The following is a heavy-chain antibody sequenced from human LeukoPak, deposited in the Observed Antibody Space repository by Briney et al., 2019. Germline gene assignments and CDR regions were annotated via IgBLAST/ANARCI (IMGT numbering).Heavy chain of an antibody. V-gene: IGHV3-48*03. CDR1: GLTFSSYE. CDR3: ARDWEVGGPASAFDI. D-gene: IGHD1-26*01. Sequence: GGSLRLSCAASGLTFSSYEMNWVRQAPGKGLEWVSYISSSGSTIYYADSVKGRFTISRDNAKNSLYLQMNSLRAEDTAVYYCARDWEVGGPASAFDIWGQGTMVTVSS. CDR2: ISSSGSTI. J-gene: IGHJ3*02.